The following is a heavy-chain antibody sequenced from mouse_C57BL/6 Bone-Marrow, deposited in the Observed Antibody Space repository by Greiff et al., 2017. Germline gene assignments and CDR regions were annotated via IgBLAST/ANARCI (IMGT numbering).Heavy chain of an antibody. D-gene: IGHD4-1*01. J-gene: IGHJ2*01. CDR2: IYPRSGNT. CDR3: ASWDLAF. Sequence: QVQLQQSGAELARPGASVKLSCKASGYTFTSYGISWVKQRTGQGLEWIGEIYPRSGNTYYNEKFKGKATLTADTSSSTAYMELRSLTSEDSAVYFCASWDLAFWGQGTTLTVSS. CDR1: GYTFTSYG. V-gene: IGHV1-81*01.